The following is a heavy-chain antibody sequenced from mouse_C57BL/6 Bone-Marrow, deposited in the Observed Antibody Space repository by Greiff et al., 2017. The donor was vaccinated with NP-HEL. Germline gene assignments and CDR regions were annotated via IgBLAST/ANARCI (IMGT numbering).Heavy chain of an antibody. Sequence: VQLQQPGAELVKPGASVKLSCKASGYTFTSYWMHWVKQRPGRGLEWIGMIDPNSGGTKYNEKFKSKATLTVDKPSSTAYMQLSSLTSEDSAVYYCARPDLTWFAYWGQGTLVTVSA. V-gene: IGHV1-72*01. CDR1: GYTFTSYW. CDR2: IDPNSGGT. J-gene: IGHJ3*01. CDR3: ARPDLTWFAY.